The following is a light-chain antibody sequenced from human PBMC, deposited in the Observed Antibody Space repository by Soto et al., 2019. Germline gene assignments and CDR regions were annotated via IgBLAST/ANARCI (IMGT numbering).Light chain of an antibody. CDR2: GSS. J-gene: IGKJ2*01. Sequence: EIVLTQSPGTLSLSPGERATLSCRASQSVSGNYLAWYQQKPRQSPRLLIYGSSDRATGIPDRFSGSGSATDFTLTITRVEPEDFAVYYCHLYGSSPPYTFGQGTKLEIK. CDR3: HLYGSSPPYT. V-gene: IGKV3-20*01. CDR1: QSVSGNY.